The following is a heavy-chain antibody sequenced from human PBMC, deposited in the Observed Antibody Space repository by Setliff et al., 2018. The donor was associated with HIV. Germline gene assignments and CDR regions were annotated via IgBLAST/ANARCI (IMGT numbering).Heavy chain of an antibody. CDR2: IRYDGDNK. J-gene: IGHJ4*02. Sequence: PGGSLRLSCAASGFTFSGYGMYWVRQAPGKGLEWVAFIRYDGDNKYYADSVKGRFTISRDNSKNTLYLQMHSLRVEDTAVYYCAAVPWGHSSLIIDHWGQGTPVTVSS. D-gene: IGHD3-16*01. CDR1: GFTFSGYG. CDR3: AAVPWGHSSLIIDH. V-gene: IGHV3-30*02.